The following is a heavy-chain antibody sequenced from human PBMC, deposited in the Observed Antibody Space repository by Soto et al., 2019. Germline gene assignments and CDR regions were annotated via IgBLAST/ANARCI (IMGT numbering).Heavy chain of an antibody. CDR2: ISGSGGST. Sequence: VQSGGSLRLSCAASGFTFSSYAMSWVRQAPGKGLEWVSAISGSGGSTYYADSVKGRFTISRDNSKNTLYLQMNSLRAEDTAVYYCAKDSSPSSSWFAVGPNWFDPWGQGTLVTVSS. D-gene: IGHD6-13*01. J-gene: IGHJ5*02. CDR1: GFTFSSYA. CDR3: AKDSSPSSSWFAVGPNWFDP. V-gene: IGHV3-23*01.